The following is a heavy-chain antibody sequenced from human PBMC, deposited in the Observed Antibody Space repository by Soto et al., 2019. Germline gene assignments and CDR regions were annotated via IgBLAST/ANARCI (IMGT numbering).Heavy chain of an antibody. CDR3: ARSDYDYICGSYRYTSLDY. V-gene: IGHV1-2*04. CDR2: INPNSGGT. D-gene: IGHD3-16*02. CDR1: GYTFTGYY. J-gene: IGHJ4*02. Sequence: GASVKVSCKASGYTFTGYYMHWVRQAPGQGLEWMGWINPNSGGTNYAQKFQGWVTMTRDTSISTAYMELSRLRSDDTAVYYCARSDYDYICGSYRYTSLDYWGQRTLVTVSS.